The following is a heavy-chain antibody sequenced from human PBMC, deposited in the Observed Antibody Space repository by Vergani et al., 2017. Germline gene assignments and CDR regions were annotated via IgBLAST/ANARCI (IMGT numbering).Heavy chain of an antibody. J-gene: IGHJ5*02. Sequence: QVQLQESGPGLVKPSQTLSLTCTVSGGSISSGGYYWSWIRQHPGKGLEWIGYIYYSGSTYYNPSLKSRVTISVDTSKNQFSLKLSSVTAADTAVYYCARDYIYDFWSGYYGPGYYNWFDPWGQGTLVTVSS. V-gene: IGHV4-31*03. CDR3: ARDYIYDFWSGYYGPGYYNWFDP. D-gene: IGHD3-3*01. CDR2: IYYSGST. CDR1: GGSISSGGYY.